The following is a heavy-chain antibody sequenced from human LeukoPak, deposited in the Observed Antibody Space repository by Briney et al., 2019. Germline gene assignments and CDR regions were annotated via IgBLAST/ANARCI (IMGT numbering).Heavy chain of an antibody. CDR1: GYTFTGYY. J-gene: IGHJ4*02. V-gene: IGHV1-2*06. CDR3: ARDRSAGYSSGWYVN. D-gene: IGHD6-19*01. Sequence: ASVKVSCKASGYTFTGYYMHWVRQAPGQGLEWMRRINPNCGGTNYAQKFQGRVTMTRDTSISTAYMELSRLRSDDTAVYYCARDRSAGYSSGWYVNWGQGTLVTVSS. CDR2: INPNCGGT.